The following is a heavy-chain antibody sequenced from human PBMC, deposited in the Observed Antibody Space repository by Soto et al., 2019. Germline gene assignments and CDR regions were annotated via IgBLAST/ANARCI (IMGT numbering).Heavy chain of an antibody. J-gene: IGHJ4*02. D-gene: IGHD6-19*01. Sequence: EVQLLESGGGLVQPGGSLRLSCATSGFTFSSYAMTWVRQAPGKGLEWVALILGGSGKTYYAGSVKGRFTISRDNSKNTLSLQMNSLRAADSAVYYCVRGGSIGVSGDDSWGQGTLVTVSS. CDR3: VRGGSIGVSGDDS. CDR1: GFTFSSYA. CDR2: ILGGSGKT. V-gene: IGHV3-23*01.